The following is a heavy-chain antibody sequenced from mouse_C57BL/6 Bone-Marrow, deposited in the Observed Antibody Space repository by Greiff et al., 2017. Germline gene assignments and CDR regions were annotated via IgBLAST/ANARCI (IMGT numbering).Heavy chain of an antibody. CDR2: IDPESGGT. V-gene: IGHV1-62-3*01. J-gene: IGHJ2*01. Sequence: VQLQQPGAELVRPGASVKLSCTASGYTFKSYCMHWVKQRPGRGLEWIGRIDPESGGTKYDEKFKGKATLTADKPSSTAYMQLSSLTSEDSAVYYCTTHEFDGSYVDFWGRGTTLPVSA. D-gene: IGHD1-1*02. CDR3: TTHEFDGSYVDF. CDR1: GYTFKSYC.